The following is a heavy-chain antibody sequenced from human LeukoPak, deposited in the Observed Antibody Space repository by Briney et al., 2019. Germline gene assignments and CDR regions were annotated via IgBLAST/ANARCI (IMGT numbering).Heavy chain of an antibody. CDR3: ARDQGYCTNGVCYHDAFDI. Sequence: PGGSLRLSCAASGFTFRSYTMNWVRQAPGKGLEWVSSISSSSSYIYYADSVKGRFTISRDNAKNSLYLQMNSLRAEDTAVYYCARDQGYCTNGVCYHDAFDIWGQGTMVTVSS. V-gene: IGHV3-21*01. D-gene: IGHD2-8*01. J-gene: IGHJ3*02. CDR2: ISSSSSYI. CDR1: GFTFRSYT.